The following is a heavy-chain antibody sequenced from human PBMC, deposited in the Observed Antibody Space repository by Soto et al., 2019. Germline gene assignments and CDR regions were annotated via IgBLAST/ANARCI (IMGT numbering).Heavy chain of an antibody. CDR1: GFSLSNARMG. CDR2: IFSNDEK. J-gene: IGHJ4*02. Sequence: SGPTLVNPTETLTLTCTVSGFSLSNARMGVSWIRQPPGKALERLAHIFSNDEKSYSTSLKSRLTISKDTSKSQVVLTMTNMDPVDTATYYCARSRTYYYDSSGYLDYWGQGTLVTVSS. CDR3: ARSRTYYYDSSGYLDY. V-gene: IGHV2-26*01. D-gene: IGHD3-22*01.